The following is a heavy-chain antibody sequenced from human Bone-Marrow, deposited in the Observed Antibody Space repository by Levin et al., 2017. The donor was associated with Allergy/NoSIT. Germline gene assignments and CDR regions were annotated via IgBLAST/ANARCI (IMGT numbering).Heavy chain of an antibody. J-gene: IGHJ4*02. CDR3: ARSNISVAVFDS. Sequence: SVKVSCKTSEDIFNNYAISWVRQVPGQGLEWLGGIIPLYGTPNYAQKFEARVTIIADESTNTVYMDLISLTTGDTAVYYCARSNISVAVFDSWGQGTLITVSS. D-gene: IGHD2/OR15-2a*01. V-gene: IGHV1-69*13. CDR2: IIPLYGTP. CDR1: EDIFNNYA.